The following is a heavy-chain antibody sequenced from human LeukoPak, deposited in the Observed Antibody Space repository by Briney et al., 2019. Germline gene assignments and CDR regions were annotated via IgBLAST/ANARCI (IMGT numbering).Heavy chain of an antibody. CDR3: ARDPLYYDILTGPDY. V-gene: IGHV3-66*01. J-gene: IGHJ4*02. CDR1: GFTVSSNY. Sequence: GSLRLSCAASGFTVSSNYMSWVRQAPGKGLEWVSVIYSGGSTYYADSVKGRFTTSRDNSKNTLYLQMNSLRAEDTAVYYCARDPLYYDILTGPDYWGQGTLVTVSS. CDR2: IYSGGST. D-gene: IGHD3-9*01.